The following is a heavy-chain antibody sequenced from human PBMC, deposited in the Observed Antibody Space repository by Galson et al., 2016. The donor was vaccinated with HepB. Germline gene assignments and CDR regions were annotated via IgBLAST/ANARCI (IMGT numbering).Heavy chain of an antibody. CDR1: GGTFNKFA. CDR2: ILPMTDTV. J-gene: IGHJ4*02. V-gene: IGHV1-69*06. Sequence: SVKVSCKASGGTFNKFAITWVRQAPGQGLEWMGGILPMTDTVDYAQKLQGRVTITADKSTSTAYMELSSLRSEDTAVYNCASASFIEYRKTRSEDAFDIWGQGTLVIVSS. D-gene: IGHD2/OR15-2a*01. CDR3: ASASFIEYRKTRSEDAFDI.